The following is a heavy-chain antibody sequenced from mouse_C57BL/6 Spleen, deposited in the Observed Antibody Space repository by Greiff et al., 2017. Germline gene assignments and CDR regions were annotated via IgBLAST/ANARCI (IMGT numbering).Heavy chain of an antibody. CDR1: GYAFSSSW. Sequence: VQGVESGPELVKPGASVKISCKASGYAFSSSWMNWVKQRPGKGLEWIGRIYPGDGDTNYNGKFKGKATLTADKSSSTAYMQLSSLTSEDSAVYFCARYDYDEAFAYWGQGTLVTVSA. V-gene: IGHV1-82*01. CDR3: ARYDYDEAFAY. CDR2: IYPGDGDT. J-gene: IGHJ3*01. D-gene: IGHD2-4*01.